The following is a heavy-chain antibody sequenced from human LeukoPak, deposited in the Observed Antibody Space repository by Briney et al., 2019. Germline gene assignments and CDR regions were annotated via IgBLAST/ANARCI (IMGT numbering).Heavy chain of an antibody. V-gene: IGHV4-61*01. CDR3: ARERDGYNYAFDY. D-gene: IGHD5-24*01. Sequence: PSETLSLTCTVSGGSISSSSYYWGWIRQPPGKGLEWIGYIYYSGSTNYNPSLKSRVTISVDTSKNQFSLNLSSVTAADTAVYYCARERDGYNYAFDYWGQGTLVTVSS. CDR2: IYYSGST. CDR1: GGSISSSSYY. J-gene: IGHJ4*02.